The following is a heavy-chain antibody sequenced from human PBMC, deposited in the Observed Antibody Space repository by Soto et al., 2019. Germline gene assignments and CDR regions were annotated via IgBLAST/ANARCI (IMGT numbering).Heavy chain of an antibody. CDR3: AREWTYYYDSSGYSQLDY. D-gene: IGHD3-22*01. Sequence: SETLSLTCTVSGGSISSGDYYWSWIRQPPGKGLEWIGYIYYSGSTYYNPSLKSRVTISVDTSKNQFSLKLSSVTAADTAVYYCAREWTYYYDSSGYSQLDYWGQGTLVTVSS. CDR1: GGSISSGDYY. CDR2: IYYSGST. J-gene: IGHJ4*02. V-gene: IGHV4-30-4*01.